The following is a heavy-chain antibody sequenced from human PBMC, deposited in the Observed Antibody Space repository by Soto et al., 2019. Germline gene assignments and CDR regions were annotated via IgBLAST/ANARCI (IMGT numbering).Heavy chain of an antibody. V-gene: IGHV4-59*08. CDR2: IYYSGST. Sequence: NPSETLSLTCTVSGGSISSYYWSWIRQPPGKGLEWIGYIYYSGSTNYNPSLKSRVTISVDTSKNQFSLKLSSVTAADTAVYYCARHHDHYCSSTSCYDHGFDPWAQGTLVTVPS. D-gene: IGHD2-2*01. J-gene: IGHJ5*02. CDR1: GGSISSYY. CDR3: ARHHDHYCSSTSCYDHGFDP.